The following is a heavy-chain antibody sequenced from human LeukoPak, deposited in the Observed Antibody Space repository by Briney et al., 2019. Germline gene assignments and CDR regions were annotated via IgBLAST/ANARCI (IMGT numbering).Heavy chain of an antibody. J-gene: IGHJ4*02. CDR2: INPNSGGT. V-gene: IGHV1-2*02. Sequence: GASVKVSCKASGYTFTGYYMHWVRQAPGQGLEWMGWINPNSGGTNYAQKFQGRVTMTRDTSISTAYMELSRLRSDDTAVYYCARVLEDIVVVPAAIPFDYWGQGTLVTVSS. CDR3: ARVLEDIVVVPAAIPFDY. CDR1: GYTFTGYY. D-gene: IGHD2-2*01.